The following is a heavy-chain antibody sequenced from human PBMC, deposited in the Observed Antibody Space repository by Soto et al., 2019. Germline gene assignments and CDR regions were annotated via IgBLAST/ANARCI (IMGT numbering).Heavy chain of an antibody. CDR2: ITPIFGTA. CDR1: GGTFSSYA. D-gene: IGHD4-17*01. Sequence: QVQLVQSGAEVKKPGSSVKVSCKASGGTFSSYAISWVRQAPGQGLEWMGGITPIFGTANYAQKFQGRGTITPDDXXRXAXXELSRLRSEDTAVYYCARDEATTVVTPYYYYGLDVWGQGTTVTVSS. J-gene: IGHJ6*02. V-gene: IGHV1-69*05. CDR3: ARDEATTVVTPYYYYGLDV.